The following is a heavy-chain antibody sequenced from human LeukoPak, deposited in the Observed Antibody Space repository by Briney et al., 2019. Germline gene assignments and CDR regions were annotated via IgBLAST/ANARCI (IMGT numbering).Heavy chain of an antibody. J-gene: IGHJ4*02. CDR3: ARDLKRGYSSGRYSWGTGSSNDY. Sequence: ASVKVSCKASGCTFTSYGISWVRQAPGQGLEWMGWISGYNGNTNYAQQKLQGRVTMTTDTSTSTAYMELRSLRSDDTAVYYCARDLKRGYSSGRYSWGTGSSNDYWGQGTLVTVSS. V-gene: IGHV1-18*01. CDR1: GCTFTSYG. D-gene: IGHD6-19*01. CDR2: ISGYNGNT.